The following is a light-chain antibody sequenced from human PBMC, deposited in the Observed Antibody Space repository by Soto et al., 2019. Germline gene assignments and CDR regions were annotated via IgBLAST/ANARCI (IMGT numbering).Light chain of an antibody. CDR3: SSYTSSSTLGYV. Sequence: QSVLTQPPSASGSPGQSVTISCTGTSSDVGDNYVSWYQQHPGKAPKLMIYEVSSRPSGVSNRFSGSKSGNTASLTISGLQAEDEADYYCSSYTSSSTLGYVFGTGTKVTVL. CDR2: EVS. CDR1: SSDVGDNY. J-gene: IGLJ1*01. V-gene: IGLV2-14*01.